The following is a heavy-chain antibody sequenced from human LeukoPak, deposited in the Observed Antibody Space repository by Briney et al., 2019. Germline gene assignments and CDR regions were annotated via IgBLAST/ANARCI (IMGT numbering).Heavy chain of an antibody. D-gene: IGHD2-21*01. CDR3: ARSLIRLFWFDP. J-gene: IGHJ5*02. CDR1: GYTFTGYG. V-gene: IGHV1-18*01. Sequence: ASVKVSCKASGYTFTGYGISWVRQAPGQGLEWMGWITTKNGNTNYAQNLQGRVTMTTDTSTNTVYMELRSLRSDDTAVYYCARSLIRLFWFDPWGQGTLVTVSS. CDR2: ITTKNGNT.